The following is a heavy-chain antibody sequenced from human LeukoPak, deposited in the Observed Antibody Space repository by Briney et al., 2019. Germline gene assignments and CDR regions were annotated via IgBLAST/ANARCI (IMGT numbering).Heavy chain of an antibody. D-gene: IGHD4-17*01. J-gene: IGHJ4*02. CDR1: GYTFTSYG. CDR2: ISAYNGNT. CDR3: ARVRDPLRADY. Sequence: ASVTVSCTASGYTFTSYGSSWVRHPPGQGLEWMGWISAYNGNTNNAQKLQGRVTMTTDTSTSTAYMELRRLSSVDNAAYYCARVRDPLRADYWGQGTLVSVCS. V-gene: IGHV1-18*01.